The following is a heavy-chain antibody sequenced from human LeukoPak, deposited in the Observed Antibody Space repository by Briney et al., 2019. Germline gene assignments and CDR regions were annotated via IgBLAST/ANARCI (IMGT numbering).Heavy chain of an antibody. CDR1: GFTFSSYA. J-gene: IGHJ6*02. V-gene: IGHV3-23*01. CDR3: ARVFWFGADYYGMDV. Sequence: GGSLRLSCAASGFTFSSYAMSWVRQAPGKGLEWVSAISGSGGSTYYADSVKGRFTISRDNVENSLYLQMDSLRVEDTAVYHCARVFWFGADYYGMDVWGQGTTVTVSS. CDR2: ISGSGGST. D-gene: IGHD3-10*01.